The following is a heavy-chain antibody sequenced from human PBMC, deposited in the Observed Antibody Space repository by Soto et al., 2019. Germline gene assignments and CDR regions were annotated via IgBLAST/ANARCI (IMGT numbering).Heavy chain of an antibody. CDR3: AILGGTYYAFDF. V-gene: IGHV3-23*01. CDR1: GFTINSHA. J-gene: IGHJ3*01. CDR2: IGPRGRDT. Sequence: EVHLLESGGGLVQPGESLRLSCAVSGFTINSHAMGWVRQTPEKGLEWVSAIGPRGRDTYYADSVKGRFIISRDNSKNTVCLQMNSLRAEDTAVYYCAILGGTYYAFDFWGQGTLVTVS. D-gene: IGHD1-26*01.